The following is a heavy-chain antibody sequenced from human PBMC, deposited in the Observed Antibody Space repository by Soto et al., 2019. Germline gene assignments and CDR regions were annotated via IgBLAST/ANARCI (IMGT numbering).Heavy chain of an antibody. CDR2: MNPNSGNT. V-gene: IGHV1-8*01. J-gene: IGHJ6*02. Sequence: ASVKVSCKASGYTFTSYDINWVRQATGQGLEWMGWMNPNSGNTGYAQKFQGRVTMTRNTSISTAYMELSRLRSDDTAVYYCARTQDPLRFLDPYGMDVWGQGTTVTVSS. CDR1: GYTFTSYD. D-gene: IGHD3-3*01. CDR3: ARTQDPLRFLDPYGMDV.